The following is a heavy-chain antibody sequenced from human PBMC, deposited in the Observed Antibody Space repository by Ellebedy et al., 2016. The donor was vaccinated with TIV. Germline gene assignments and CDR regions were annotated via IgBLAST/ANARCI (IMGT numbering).Heavy chain of an antibody. CDR3: ARARGRPAAYYGLDV. V-gene: IGHV4-39*07. CDR2: IYFIGHT. J-gene: IGHJ6*02. D-gene: IGHD2-2*01. Sequence: SETLSLTCTVSDDSFGSSRLSWGWIRQPPGKGLEWIGSIYFIGHTYYNPSLQGRVTISIDGPKNQFSLELSSVTAADTAVYYCARARGRPAAYYGLDVWGQGTTVTVSS. CDR1: DDSFGSSRLS.